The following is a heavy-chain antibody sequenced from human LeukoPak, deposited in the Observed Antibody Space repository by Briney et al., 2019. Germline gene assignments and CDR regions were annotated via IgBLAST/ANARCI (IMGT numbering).Heavy chain of an antibody. CDR1: GFTFNSYA. CDR3: ARDRWIAVAGNFDS. V-gene: IGHV3-30-3*01. D-gene: IGHD6-19*01. Sequence: GGSLRLSCAASGFTFNSYAMHWVRQAPGKGLEWVAVTSYDGSNEYYADSVKGRFTISRDNSKNTLYLQVNSLRPEDTAVYYCARDRWIAVAGNFDSWGQGTLVTVSS. J-gene: IGHJ4*02. CDR2: TSYDGSNE.